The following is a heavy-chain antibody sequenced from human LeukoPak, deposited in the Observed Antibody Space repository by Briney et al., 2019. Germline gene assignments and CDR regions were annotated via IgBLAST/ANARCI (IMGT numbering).Heavy chain of an antibody. V-gene: IGHV4-38-2*01. CDR1: GYSISSGYY. D-gene: IGHD3-10*01. CDR2: IYRSGSA. Sequence: SETLSLTCAVSGYSISSGYYWGWIRQPPGKGLQWIGSIYRSGSAYYNPSLRSRVTISLDTSKNQFSLRLSSVTAADTAVYYCARPVNPNAIAGSLDYWGQGSMVTVSS. J-gene: IGHJ4*02. CDR3: ARPVNPNAIAGSLDY.